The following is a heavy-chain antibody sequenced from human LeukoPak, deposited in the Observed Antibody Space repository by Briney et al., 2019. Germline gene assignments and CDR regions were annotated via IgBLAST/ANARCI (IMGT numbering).Heavy chain of an antibody. V-gene: IGHV3-23*01. CDR2: ISNSGTTT. J-gene: IGHJ4*02. D-gene: IGHD4-17*01. CDR1: GFTFSDCA. CDR3: AKDPSMTAVTTFLDH. Sequence: PGGSLRLSCAASGFTFSDCAMSWVRQAPGKGLEWVSTISNSGTTTYYADSVKGRFTISRDNSKNTLYLQMNSLRAEDTAVYYCAKDPSMTAVTTFLDHWGQGTLVTVSS.